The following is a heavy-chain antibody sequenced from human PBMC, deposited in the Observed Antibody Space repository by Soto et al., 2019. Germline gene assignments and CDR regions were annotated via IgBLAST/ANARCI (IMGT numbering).Heavy chain of an antibody. CDR1: GYTFNSYS. CDR2: FYASDSDT. J-gene: IGHJ4*02. D-gene: IGHD5-18*01. V-gene: IGHV5-51*01. Sequence: GESLKISCKGSGYTFNSYSIGWVRQMAGKGLEWMGIFYASDSDTRSSPSFQGQVTISVDKSISTAYLQWSSLKASDTAIYYCASAMKYSYGYYWGQGTLVTVSS. CDR3: ASAMKYSYGYY.